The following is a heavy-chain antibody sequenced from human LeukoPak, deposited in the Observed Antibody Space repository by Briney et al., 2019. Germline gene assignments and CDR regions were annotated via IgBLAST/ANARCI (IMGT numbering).Heavy chain of an antibody. J-gene: IGHJ4*02. Sequence: GGSLRLSCAASGFTFSDYYMSWIRQAPGKGLEWLSYISASSISIYYADSVKGRFTISRDNAKNSLYLQMNSLSADDTAVYYCARRAGAYSHPYDYWGQGTLATVSS. CDR3: ARRAGAYSHPYDY. V-gene: IGHV3-11*01. CDR2: ISASSISI. CDR1: GFTFSDYY. D-gene: IGHD4/OR15-4a*01.